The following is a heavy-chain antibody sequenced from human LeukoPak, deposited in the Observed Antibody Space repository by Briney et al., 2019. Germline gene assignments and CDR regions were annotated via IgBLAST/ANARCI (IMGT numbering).Heavy chain of an antibody. CDR1: GYTCTSNG. CDR3: ARDWPTVIADY. Sequence: ASEKVSCKTSGYTCTSNGSSWVRHGPGQGLGWMGWFSGNNGDTKYAQRRQGRLTLTTDTSTSTAYMELRSLRSDDTAIYSCARDWPTVIADYWGQGTLVTVSS. CDR2: FSGNNGDT. J-gene: IGHJ4*02. V-gene: IGHV1-18*01. D-gene: IGHD4-11*01.